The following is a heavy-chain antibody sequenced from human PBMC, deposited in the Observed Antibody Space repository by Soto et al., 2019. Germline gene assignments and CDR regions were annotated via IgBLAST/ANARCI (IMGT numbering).Heavy chain of an antibody. V-gene: IGHV3-48*01. CDR2: ISSSSSTI. Sequence: GGSLRLSCAASGFTFSSYSMNWVRQAPGKGLEWVSYISSSSSTIYYADSVKGRFTISRDNAKNSLYLQMNSLRAEDTAVYYRAGSIAAAAGDIWGQGTMVTVSS. CDR3: AGSIAAAAGDI. CDR1: GFTFSSYS. J-gene: IGHJ3*02. D-gene: IGHD6-13*01.